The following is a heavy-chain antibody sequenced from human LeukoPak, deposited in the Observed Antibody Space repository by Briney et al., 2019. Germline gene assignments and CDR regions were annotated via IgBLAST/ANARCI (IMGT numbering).Heavy chain of an antibody. CDR1: GFTFSSYG. J-gene: IGHJ1*01. Sequence: GGSLRLSYAASGFTFSSYGMHCVRQAPGKGLEWVAVIWYDGSNKYYGDSVKGRFTISRDNSKKTLYLQMNSLRVEDTAVYYCARGDGYNDAEYLQHWGQGTLVTVS. V-gene: IGHV3-33*01. CDR2: IWYDGSNK. CDR3: ARGDGYNDAEYLQH. D-gene: IGHD5-24*01.